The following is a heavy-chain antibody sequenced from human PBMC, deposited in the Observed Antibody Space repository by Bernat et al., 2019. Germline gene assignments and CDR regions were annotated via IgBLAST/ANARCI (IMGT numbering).Heavy chain of an antibody. CDR2: ISGSGGST. CDR1: GFTFSSYA. V-gene: IGHV3-23*01. J-gene: IGHJ4*02. Sequence: EVQLLESGGGLVQPGGSLRLSCAASGFTFSSYAMSWVRQAPGKGLEWVSAISGSGGSTYYADSVKGRFTISRDNSKNTLYLQMNSLRAEDTAVYYCVNDFWSGYYGDYWGQGTLVTVSS. CDR3: VNDFWSGYYGDY. D-gene: IGHD3-3*01.